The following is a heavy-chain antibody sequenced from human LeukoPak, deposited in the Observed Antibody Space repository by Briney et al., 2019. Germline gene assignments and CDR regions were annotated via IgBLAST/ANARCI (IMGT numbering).Heavy chain of an antibody. CDR2: IYSGGST. J-gene: IGHJ3*02. CDR3: ARAPTGGAVRAFDI. V-gene: IGHV3-53*01. Sequence: PGGSLRLSCAASGFTVSSNYMSWVRQAPGKGLEWVSVIYSGGSTYYADSVKGRFTISRDNSRNTLDLQMNSLRDEDTAVYYCARAPTGGAVRAFDIWGQGTMVTVSS. D-gene: IGHD3-10*01. CDR1: GFTVSSNY.